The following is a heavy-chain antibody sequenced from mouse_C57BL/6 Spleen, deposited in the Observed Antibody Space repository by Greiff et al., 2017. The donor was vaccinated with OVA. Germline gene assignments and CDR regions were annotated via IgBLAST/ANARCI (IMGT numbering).Heavy chain of an antibody. CDR1: GFTFSDFY. D-gene: IGHD1-1*02. V-gene: IGHV7-1*01. Sequence: EVQVVESGGGLVQSGRSLRLSCATSGFTFSDFYMEWVRQAPGKGLEWIAASRNKANDYTTEYSASVKGRFIVSRDTSQSILYLQMNALRAEDTAIYYCARDNGYFDYWGQGTTLTVSS. J-gene: IGHJ2*01. CDR2: SRNKANDYTT. CDR3: ARDNGYFDY.